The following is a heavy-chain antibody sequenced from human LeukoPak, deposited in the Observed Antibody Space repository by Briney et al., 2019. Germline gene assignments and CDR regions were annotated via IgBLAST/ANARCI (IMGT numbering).Heavy chain of an antibody. J-gene: IGHJ5*02. Sequence: SQTLSLTCTVSGGSISSGDYCWSWIRQPPGKGLEWIGYIYYSGSTYYTPSLKSRVTISVDTSKNQFSLKLSSVTAADTAVYYCASNSAAYYDFWSGLNWFDPWGQGTLVTVSS. CDR1: GGSISSGDYC. V-gene: IGHV4-30-4*01. D-gene: IGHD3-3*01. CDR3: ASNSAAYYDFWSGLNWFDP. CDR2: IYYSGST.